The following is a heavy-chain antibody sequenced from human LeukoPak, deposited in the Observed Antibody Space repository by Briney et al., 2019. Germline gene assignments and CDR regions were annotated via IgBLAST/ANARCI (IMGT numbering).Heavy chain of an antibody. D-gene: IGHD2-2*01. J-gene: IGHJ5*02. CDR2: IYTSGST. Sequence: SETLSLTCTVSGGSVSSGTYYWTWIRQPPGKELEYIVYIYTSGSTYYNPSLKSRVTISVDRSKNQFSLKLSSVTAADTAVYYCARAGDIVVVPAAPGVGWFDPWGQGTLVTVSS. V-gene: IGHV4-61*01. CDR3: ARAGDIVVVPAAPGVGWFDP. CDR1: GGSVSSGTYY.